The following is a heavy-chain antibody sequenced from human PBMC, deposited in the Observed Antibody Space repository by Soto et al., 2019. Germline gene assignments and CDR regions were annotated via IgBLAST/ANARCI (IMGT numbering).Heavy chain of an antibody. CDR3: ASNPLGYYDFWSGYHPFDY. V-gene: IGHV3-66*01. Sequence: GSLRLSCAASGFTVSSNYMSWVRQAPGKGLEWVSVIYSGGSTYYADSVKGRFTISRDSSKNTLYLQMNSLRAEDTAVYYCASNPLGYYDFWSGYHPFDYWGQGTLVTVSS. CDR2: IYSGGST. J-gene: IGHJ4*02. CDR1: GFTVSSNY. D-gene: IGHD3-3*01.